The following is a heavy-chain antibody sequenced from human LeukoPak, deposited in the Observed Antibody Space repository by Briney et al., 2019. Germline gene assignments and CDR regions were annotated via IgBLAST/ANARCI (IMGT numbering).Heavy chain of an antibody. V-gene: IGHV4-34*01. D-gene: IGHD3-16*02. J-gene: IGHJ5*02. Sequence: SETLSLTCAVYGGSFSGYYWSWIRQPPGKGLEWIGEINHSGSTNYIPSLKSRVTISVDTSKNQFSLKLSSVTAADTAVYYCARGSPLVGELSDTAMARFDPWGQGTLVTVSS. CDR1: GGSFSGYY. CDR2: INHSGST. CDR3: ARGSPLVGELSDTAMARFDP.